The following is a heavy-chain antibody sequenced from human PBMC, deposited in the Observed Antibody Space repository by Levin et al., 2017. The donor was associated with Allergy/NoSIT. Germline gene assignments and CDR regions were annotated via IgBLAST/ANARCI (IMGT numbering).Heavy chain of an antibody. CDR3: ASDLLGFDSSGFYSNY. D-gene: IGHD3-22*01. V-gene: IGHV3-74*01. CDR2: INSDGSII. CDR1: GFTFSSYW. Sequence: GESLKISCAASGFTFSSYWMHWVRQAPGKGLVWVSRINSDGSIISYADSVKGRFTISRDNAKNTLYLQMDGLEAEDTAVYFCASDLLGFDSSGFYSNYWGLGTLVTVSS. J-gene: IGHJ4*02.